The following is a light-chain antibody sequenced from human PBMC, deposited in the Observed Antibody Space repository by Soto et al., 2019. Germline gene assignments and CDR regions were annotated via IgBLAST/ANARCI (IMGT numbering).Light chain of an antibody. CDR3: SSYSGTNYHYV. Sequence: QSALTPPPSASGSFGQSVTISCTGTSSDVGGYNYVSWYQQHPGKAPKLMIYEVSERPSGVPDRFSGSKSGNTASLTVSGLQADDEAEYYCSSYSGTNYHYVFGTGTKVTVL. V-gene: IGLV2-8*01. CDR1: SSDVGGYNY. J-gene: IGLJ1*01. CDR2: EVS.